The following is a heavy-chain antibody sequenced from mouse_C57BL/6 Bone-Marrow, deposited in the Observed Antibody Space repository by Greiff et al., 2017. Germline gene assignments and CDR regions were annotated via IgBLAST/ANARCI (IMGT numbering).Heavy chain of an antibody. CDR1: GYTFTSYW. D-gene: IGHD2-1*01. J-gene: IGHJ4*01. CDR3: AREDGNYPYYAMDY. V-gene: IGHV1-59*01. Sequence: VKLQQPGAELVRPGTSVKLSCKASGYTFTSYWMHWVKQRPGQGLEWIGVIDPSDSYTNYNQKFKGQATLTVDTSSSTVYMQLSSLTSEDSAVYYCAREDGNYPYYAMDYWGQGTSVTVSS. CDR2: IDPSDSYT.